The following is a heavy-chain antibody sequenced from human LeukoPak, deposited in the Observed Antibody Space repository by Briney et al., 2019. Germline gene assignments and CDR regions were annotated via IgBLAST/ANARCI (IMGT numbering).Heavy chain of an antibody. Sequence: SETLSLTCAVYGGSFSGYYWSWIRQPPGKGLEWIGEINHSGSANYNPSLKSRVTISVDTSKNQLSLKLSSVTAADTAVYYCARSGSYYDIDYWGQGTLVTVSS. CDR3: ARSGSYYDIDY. CDR2: INHSGSA. CDR1: GGSFSGYY. V-gene: IGHV4-34*01. J-gene: IGHJ4*02. D-gene: IGHD1-26*01.